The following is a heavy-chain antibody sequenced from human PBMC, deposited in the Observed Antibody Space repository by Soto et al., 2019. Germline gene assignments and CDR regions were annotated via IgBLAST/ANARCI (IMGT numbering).Heavy chain of an antibody. CDR3: ARETLSYGSALDV. V-gene: IGHV3-43*01. CDR1: GFRFDEYN. D-gene: IGHD3-16*01. J-gene: IGHJ6*02. CDR2: ITWNGANT. Sequence: PGGSLRLSCAASGFRFDEYNMHWVRQAPGKGLEWLSLITWNGANTYYADSVKGRFTISRDGTTKSVSLQMTSLKREDTGSYYCARETLSYGSALDVWGQGTTVTVSS.